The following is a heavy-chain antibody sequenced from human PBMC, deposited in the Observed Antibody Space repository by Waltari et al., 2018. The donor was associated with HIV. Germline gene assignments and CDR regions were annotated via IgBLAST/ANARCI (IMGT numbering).Heavy chain of an antibody. J-gene: IGHJ6*02. CDR1: GYTFTSYH. CDR2: INRSGGST. V-gene: IGHV1-46*01. Sequence: QVQLVQSGAEVKKPGASVKVSCKASGYTFTSYHMHWVRQAPGQGLEWMGIINRSGGSTSYAEKVQGRVTMTRDTSTSTVYMELSSLGSEDTAVYDCATPAGGMDVWGQGTTVTVSS. CDR3: ATPAGGMDV.